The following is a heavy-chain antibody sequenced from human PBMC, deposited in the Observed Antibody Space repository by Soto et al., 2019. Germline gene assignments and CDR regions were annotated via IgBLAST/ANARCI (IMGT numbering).Heavy chain of an antibody. Sequence: QLQLQESGPGLVKPSQTLSLTCDISGDSVSSTSSIWNWIRQSPSRGLEWLGRTYYRSKWHTDYAVXVXGXLTINPDTPKNQFFLQLSSVTPDDTAVYFCARDLHGTYYYDSWGQGTLVTVSS. CDR2: TYYRSKWHT. J-gene: IGHJ4*02. D-gene: IGHD1-1*01. CDR1: GDSVSSTSSI. V-gene: IGHV6-1*01. CDR3: ARDLHGTYYYDS.